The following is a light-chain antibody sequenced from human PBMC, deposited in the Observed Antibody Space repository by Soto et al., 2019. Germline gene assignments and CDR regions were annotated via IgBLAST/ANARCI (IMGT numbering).Light chain of an antibody. Sequence: ETVMTQSPVTLSVSPGERATLSCRASQSVSSKVAWYQQKPGQAPSLLIYGASTRATGIPVRFSGSGSGTEFTLTISSLQSEDFAVYYCQQYSNWPPVTFGGGTKVEIK. V-gene: IGKV3-15*01. J-gene: IGKJ4*01. CDR1: QSVSSK. CDR3: QQYSNWPPVT. CDR2: GAS.